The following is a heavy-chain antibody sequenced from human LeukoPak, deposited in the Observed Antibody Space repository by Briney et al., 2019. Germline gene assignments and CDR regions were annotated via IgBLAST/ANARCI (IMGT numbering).Heavy chain of an antibody. CDR1: GFTFSVYY. CDR2: IYAGDST. CDR3: ATDHRNLDAFDI. V-gene: IGHV3-66*01. J-gene: IGHJ3*02. Sequence: GGSLRLSCAASGFTFSVYYTSWIRQAPGGGLEWVSVIYAGDSTYYADSLKGRFTISSDKSKNTVYLQMNSLRAGDTAVYYCATDHRNLDAFDIWGQGTTVTVSS. D-gene: IGHD1-14*01.